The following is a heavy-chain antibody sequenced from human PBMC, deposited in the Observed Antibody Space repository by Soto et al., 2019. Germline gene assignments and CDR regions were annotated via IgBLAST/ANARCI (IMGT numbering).Heavy chain of an antibody. CDR2: IYYSGST. Sequence: QVQLQESGPGLVKPSQTLSLTCTVSGGSINSGDYYWSWIRQPPGKGLEWIGYIYYSGSTYYNPPFRSRVTISIDTSKNHFFLNLSSVTAADTAVYYCARIGLTTALLWGQGTLVTVSS. CDR3: ARIGLTTALL. CDR1: GGSINSGDYY. V-gene: IGHV4-30-4*01. J-gene: IGHJ4*02. D-gene: IGHD4-17*01.